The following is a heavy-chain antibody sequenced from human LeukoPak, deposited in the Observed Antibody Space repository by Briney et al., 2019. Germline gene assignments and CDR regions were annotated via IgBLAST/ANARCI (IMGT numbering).Heavy chain of an antibody. J-gene: IGHJ4*02. CDR3: ARFSSGCSTSSCYLTY. V-gene: IGHV4-59*11. Sequence: SETLSLTCTVSGGSISSHYWSWIRQPPGKGLELIGHIHDTGSTFYNPSLRGRVTISLDTSNNQFSLKLTSMTAADTAVYYCARFSSGCSTSSCYLTYWGQGTPVTVSS. D-gene: IGHD2-2*01. CDR1: GGSISSHY. CDR2: IHDTGST.